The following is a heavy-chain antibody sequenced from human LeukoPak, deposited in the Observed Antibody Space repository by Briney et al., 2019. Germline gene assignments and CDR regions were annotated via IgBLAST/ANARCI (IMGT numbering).Heavy chain of an antibody. J-gene: IGHJ4*02. V-gene: IGHV3-21*01. CDR1: GFTFSSYG. D-gene: IGHD6-13*01. CDR3: ARGGRYSSSWFDY. Sequence: GGSLRLSCAASGFTFSSYGMNWVRQAPGKELEWVSSISSSSSYIYYADSVKGRFTISRDNAKNSLYLQMNSLRAEDTAVYYCARGGRYSSSWFDYWGQGTLVTVSS. CDR2: ISSSSSYI.